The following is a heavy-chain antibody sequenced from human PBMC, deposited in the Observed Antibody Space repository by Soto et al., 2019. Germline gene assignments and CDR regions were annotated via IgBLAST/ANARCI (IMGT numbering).Heavy chain of an antibody. V-gene: IGHV3-66*01. CDR2: IYSGGST. CDR1: GFTVSTNF. J-gene: IGHJ4*02. Sequence: GGSLRLSCAASGFTVSTNFMTWVRQAPGKGLEWVSVIYSGGSTFYADSVKGRFTISRDNAKNSLYLQMNSLRAEDTAVYYCAANGGNSYFFDYWGQGTLVTVSS. D-gene: IGHD2-21*02. CDR3: AANGGNSYFFDY.